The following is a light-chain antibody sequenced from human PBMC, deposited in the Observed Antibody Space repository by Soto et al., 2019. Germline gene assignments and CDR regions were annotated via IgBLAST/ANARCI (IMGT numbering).Light chain of an antibody. V-gene: IGKV3-11*01. J-gene: IGKJ4*01. Sequence: EIVLTQSPATLSLSPGDSATLSCRASQSIRSYLAWYQQKRGQAPRLLIYDASNRATGIPARFSGSVSGTDFSLTISILEPEDFAVYYCQQRSSWPLTFGGGTKVEIK. CDR1: QSIRSY. CDR2: DAS. CDR3: QQRSSWPLT.